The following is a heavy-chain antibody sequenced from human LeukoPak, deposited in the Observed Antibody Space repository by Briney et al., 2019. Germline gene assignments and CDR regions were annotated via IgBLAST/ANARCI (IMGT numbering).Heavy chain of an antibody. CDR2: IYHSGST. Sequence: SETLSLTCSVSGYSISSGYYWGWIRQPPGKGLEWIGSIYHSGSTYSNPSLKSRVTISVDTSKNQFSLKLKSVTAADTAVYYCARSDVYNWFDPWGQGTLVTVSS. V-gene: IGHV4-38-2*02. J-gene: IGHJ5*02. CDR1: GYSISSGYY. CDR3: ARSDVYNWFDP.